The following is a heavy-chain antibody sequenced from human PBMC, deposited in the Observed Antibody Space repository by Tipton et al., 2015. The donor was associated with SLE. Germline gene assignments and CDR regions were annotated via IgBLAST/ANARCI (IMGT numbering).Heavy chain of an antibody. CDR1: GFTFSDYY. Sequence: SLRLSCAASGFTFSDYYMNWIRQAPGKGLEWISHISSGGSTIYYADSVKGRFAISRDNGKNSLYLQMNSLRAEDTAVYYCAREDSGYRAAFDIWGQGTIVTVSS. V-gene: IGHV3-11*04. CDR3: AREDSGYRAAFDI. CDR2: ISSGGSTI. D-gene: IGHD5-12*01. J-gene: IGHJ3*02.